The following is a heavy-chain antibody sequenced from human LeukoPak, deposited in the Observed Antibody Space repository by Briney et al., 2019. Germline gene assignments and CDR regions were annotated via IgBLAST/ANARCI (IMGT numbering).Heavy chain of an antibody. CDR3: AITRYNWNDGDYYYYMDV. V-gene: IGHV4-34*01. CDR1: GGSFSGYY. J-gene: IGHJ6*03. CDR2: INHSGST. D-gene: IGHD1-20*01. Sequence: PSETLSRTCAAYGGSFSGYYSSWIRQPPGKGLEWIGEINHSGSTNYNPSLKSRVTISVDTSKNQFSLKLSSVTAADTAVYYCAITRYNWNDGDYYYYMDVWGKGTTVTVSS.